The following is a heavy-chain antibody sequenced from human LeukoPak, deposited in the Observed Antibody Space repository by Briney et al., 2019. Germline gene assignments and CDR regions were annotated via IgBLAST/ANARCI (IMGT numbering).Heavy chain of an antibody. CDR2: INPNSGGT. CDR3: ARVQLDFWSGYPPGYFDY. D-gene: IGHD3-3*01. J-gene: IGHJ4*02. CDR1: GYTFTGYY. V-gene: IGHV1-2*02. Sequence: GASVKVSCKASGYTFTGYYMHWVRQAPGQGLEWMGWINPNSGGTNYAQKFQGRVTMTRDTSISTAYMELSRLRSDDTAVYYCARVQLDFWSGYPPGYFDYWGQGTLVTVSS.